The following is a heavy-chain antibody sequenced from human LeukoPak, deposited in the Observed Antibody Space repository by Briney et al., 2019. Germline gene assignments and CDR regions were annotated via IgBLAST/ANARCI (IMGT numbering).Heavy chain of an antibody. CDR1: GFTFSSYW. Sequence: GSLRLSCAASGFTFSSYWMSWVRQPPGKGLEWIGSIYYSGSTYYNPSLKSRVTISVDTSKNQSSLKLSSVTAADTAVYYCARVVGGILYFRDYYYYMDVWGKGTTVTVSS. CDR3: ARVVGGILYFRDYYYYMDV. D-gene: IGHD2-8*01. J-gene: IGHJ6*03. V-gene: IGHV4-39*01. CDR2: IYYSGST.